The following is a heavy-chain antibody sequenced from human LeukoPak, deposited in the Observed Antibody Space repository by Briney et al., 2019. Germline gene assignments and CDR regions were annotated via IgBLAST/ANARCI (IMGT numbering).Heavy chain of an antibody. CDR2: IIPILGIA. V-gene: IGHV1-69*04. J-gene: IGHJ5*02. Sequence: SVKVSCKASGGTFSSYTISWVRQAPGQGLEWMGRIIPILGIANYAQKFQGRVTITAERSTSTAYMELRSLRSEDTAVYYCARDCTNGVCYIGSTSNWFDPWGQGTLVTVSS. CDR1: GGTFSSYT. CDR3: ARDCTNGVCYIGSTSNWFDP. D-gene: IGHD2-8*01.